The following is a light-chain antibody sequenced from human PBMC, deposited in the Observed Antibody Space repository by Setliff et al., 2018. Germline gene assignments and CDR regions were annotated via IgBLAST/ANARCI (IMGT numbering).Light chain of an antibody. Sequence: QSVLAQPASVSGSPGQSITISCTGTSSDVGGYNYVSWYQQHPGKAPKLMIYEVSDRPSGVSNRFSGSRSGNTASLTISVLQAEDEADYYCSSYSGSSTLVFGTGTKVTV. CDR2: EVS. CDR1: SSDVGGYNY. J-gene: IGLJ1*01. V-gene: IGLV2-14*01. CDR3: SSYSGSSTLV.